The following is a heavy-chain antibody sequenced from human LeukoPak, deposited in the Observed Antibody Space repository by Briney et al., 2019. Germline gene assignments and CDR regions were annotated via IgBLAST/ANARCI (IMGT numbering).Heavy chain of an antibody. V-gene: IGHV1-2*02. D-gene: IGHD3-10*01. J-gene: IGHJ5*02. Sequence: GASVKVSCKASGYTFTGYYMHWVRQAPGQGLEWMGWINPNSGGTNYAQKFQGRVTMTRDTSISPAYVELSRLRSDDTAVYYCARDGGTMVRGVYNWFDPWGQGTLVTVSS. CDR2: INPNSGGT. CDR3: ARDGGTMVRGVYNWFDP. CDR1: GYTFTGYY.